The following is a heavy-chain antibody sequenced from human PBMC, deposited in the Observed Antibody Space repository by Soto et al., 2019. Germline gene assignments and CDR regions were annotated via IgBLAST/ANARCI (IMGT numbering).Heavy chain of an antibody. Sequence: PSETLSLTCTVSGGSINSYYWSWIRQPPGKGLEWIGYIYYSGSTNYNPSLKSRVTISVDTSKNQFSLKLSSVTAADTAVYYCARDRLYYYGMDVWGQGTTVTVSS. CDR3: ARDRLYYYGMDV. J-gene: IGHJ6*02. CDR2: IYYSGST. CDR1: GGSINSYY. V-gene: IGHV4-59*01.